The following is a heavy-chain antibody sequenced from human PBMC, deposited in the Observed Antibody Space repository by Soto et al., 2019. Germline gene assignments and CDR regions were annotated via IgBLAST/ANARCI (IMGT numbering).Heavy chain of an antibody. D-gene: IGHD5-18*01. V-gene: IGHV1-69*01. CDR3: ARLHSHGTYGMDV. CDR2: IIPIFGTT. CDR1: GGSFTYT. Sequence: QMHLVQSGAEVKKPGSSVKVSCKASGGSFTYTLSWVRQAPGQGLEWMGGIIPIFGTTKYAQKFQDRVTITADESTKTAYMELNTLRSEDTAVYYCARLHSHGTYGMDVWGQATTVTVSS. J-gene: IGHJ6*02.